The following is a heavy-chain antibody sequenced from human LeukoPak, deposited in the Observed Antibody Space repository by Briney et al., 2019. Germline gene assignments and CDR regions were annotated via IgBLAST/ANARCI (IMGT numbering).Heavy chain of an antibody. V-gene: IGHV4-61*02. CDR3: ARGYYDFWSGSALYYYGMDV. J-gene: IGHJ6*02. CDR1: GGSISSGSYY. Sequence: SETLSLTCTVSGGSISSGSYYWSWIRQPAGKGLEWVGRIYTSGSTNYNSSLKSRVTISVDTSKNQFSLKLSSVTAADTAVYYCARGYYDFWSGSALYYYGMDVWGQGTTVTVSS. CDR2: IYTSGST. D-gene: IGHD3-3*01.